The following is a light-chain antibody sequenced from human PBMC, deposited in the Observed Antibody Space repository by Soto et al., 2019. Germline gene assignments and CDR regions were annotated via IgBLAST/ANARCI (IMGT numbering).Light chain of an antibody. V-gene: IGKV1-5*03. CDR1: QTISSW. CDR2: KAS. J-gene: IGKJ1*01. Sequence: DIQMTQSPSTLSGSVGDRVTITCRASQTISSWLAWYQQKPGKAPKLLIYKASTLKSGVPSRFSGSGSGTEFTLTTSGLQPDDFATYYCHQYNSYTWTFGQGTKVDI. CDR3: HQYNSYTWT.